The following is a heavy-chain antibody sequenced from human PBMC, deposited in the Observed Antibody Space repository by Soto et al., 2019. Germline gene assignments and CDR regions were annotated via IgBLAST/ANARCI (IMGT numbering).Heavy chain of an antibody. V-gene: IGHV3-30*18. CDR2: ISYDGSNR. CDR1: GFTFNTYG. D-gene: IGHD3-16*01. CDR3: AKAQRGSGTHFDY. Sequence: QVQLVESGGGVVQPGRSLRLSCAASGFTFNTYGMHWVRQAPGKGLEWVAVISYDGSNRYYADSVKGRFTISRDNSKNTRHLQTNSVRAEDTDVYYCAKAQRGSGTHFDYWGQGTLVTVSS. J-gene: IGHJ4*02.